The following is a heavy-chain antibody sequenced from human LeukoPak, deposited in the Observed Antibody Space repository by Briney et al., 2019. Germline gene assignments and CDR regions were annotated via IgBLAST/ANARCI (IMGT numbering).Heavy chain of an antibody. V-gene: IGHV3-21*06. D-gene: IGHD1-14*01. J-gene: IGHJ4*02. Sequence: GGSLTLSCTASGLTISTSGSNWVRQPPGKGLEWVASIGPTGSDRYHADSLKGRFTISRDNANNFLYLQMNRLRAEDTAVYYCATETNGRHYDYWGQGTLLTVSS. CDR2: IGPTGSDR. CDR1: GLTISTSG. CDR3: ATETNGRHYDY.